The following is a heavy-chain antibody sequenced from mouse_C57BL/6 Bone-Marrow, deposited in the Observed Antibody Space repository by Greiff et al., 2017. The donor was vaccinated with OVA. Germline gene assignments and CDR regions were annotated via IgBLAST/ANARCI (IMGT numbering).Heavy chain of an antibody. CDR3: ARGGITTDWYFDV. CDR1: GYTFTSYD. J-gene: IGHJ1*03. D-gene: IGHD1-1*01. Sequence: QVQLQQSGPELVKPGASVKLSCKASGYTFTSYDINWVKQRPGQGLEWIGWIYPRDGSTKYNEKFKGKATLTVDTSSSTAYMELHSLTAEDSAVYFCARGGITTDWYFDVWGTGTTVTVSS. CDR2: IYPRDGST. V-gene: IGHV1-85*01.